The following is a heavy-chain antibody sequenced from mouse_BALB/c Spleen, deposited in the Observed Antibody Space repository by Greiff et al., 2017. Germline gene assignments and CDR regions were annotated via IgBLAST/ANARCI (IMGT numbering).Heavy chain of an antibody. CDR3: ARWDGSSLPFDY. V-gene: IGHV1S56*01. Sequence: QVQLQQPGAELVKPGASVKLSCKASGYTFTSYYIHWVKQRPGQGLEWIGWIYPGNVNTKYNEKFKGKATLTADKSSSTAYMQLSSLTSEDSAVYFCARWDGSSLPFDYWGQGTTLTVSS. J-gene: IGHJ2*01. CDR2: IYPGNVNT. D-gene: IGHD1-1*01. CDR1: GYTFTSYY.